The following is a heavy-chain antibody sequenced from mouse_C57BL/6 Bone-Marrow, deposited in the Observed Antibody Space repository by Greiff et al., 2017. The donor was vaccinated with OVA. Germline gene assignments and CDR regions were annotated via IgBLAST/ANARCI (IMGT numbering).Heavy chain of an antibody. V-gene: IGHV5-2*01. J-gene: IGHJ2*01. CDR1: EYEFPSHD. Sequence: EVKLVESGGGLVQPGESLKLSCESNEYEFPSHDMSWVRKTPETRLELVAAINSDGGSTYYPDTMERRFIISRANTKKTRYLQMVSLRSEDTALYYCARHPSYYGSTYFDYWGQGTTLTVSS. CDR2: INSDGGST. CDR3: ARHPSYYGSTYFDY. D-gene: IGHD1-1*01.